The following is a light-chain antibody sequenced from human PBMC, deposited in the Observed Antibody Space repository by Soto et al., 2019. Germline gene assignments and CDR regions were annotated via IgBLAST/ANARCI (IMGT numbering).Light chain of an antibody. J-gene: IGLJ1*01. CDR3: QSYDSSLSGSSV. Sequence: QSVLTQPPSVSGAPGQRVTISCTGTSSKIGAGYNVHWYQQVPGTAPKLLIYRSTNRPSWVPDRFSGSKSGTSASLAITGLQAEDEADYYCQSYDSSLSGSSVFGTGTKLTVL. V-gene: IGLV1-40*01. CDR2: RST. CDR1: SSKIGAGYN.